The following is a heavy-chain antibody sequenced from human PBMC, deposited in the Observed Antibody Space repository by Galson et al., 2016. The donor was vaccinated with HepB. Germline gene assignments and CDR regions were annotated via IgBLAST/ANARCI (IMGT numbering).Heavy chain of an antibody. CDR3: ASGWHSSSSYYFDY. CDR1: GFTFSRHG. J-gene: IGHJ4*02. Sequence: SLRLSCAASGFTFSRHGMHWVRQAPGKGLEWVAVIWYDGSNKYYADSVKGRFTISRDNSKNTLYLQMNSLRAEDTAGYYCASGWHSSSSYYFDYWGQGTLVTVSA. CDR2: IWYDGSNK. V-gene: IGHV3-33*01. D-gene: IGHD6-6*01.